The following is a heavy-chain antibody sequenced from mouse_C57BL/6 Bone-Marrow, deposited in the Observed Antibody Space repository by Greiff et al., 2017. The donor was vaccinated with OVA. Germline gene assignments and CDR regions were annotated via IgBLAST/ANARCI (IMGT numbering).Heavy chain of an antibody. J-gene: IGHJ3*01. CDR1: GFNIKDYY. CDR2: IDPEDGDT. Sequence: EVQLQQSGAELVRPGASVKLSCTASGFNIKDYYMHWVKQRPEQGLEWIGRIDPEDGDTEYAPKFQGKATMTADTSSNTAYLQLSSLTSEDTAVYYCTTGGDLLWLDPPPAWFAYWGQGTLVTVSA. D-gene: IGHD2-2*01. CDR3: TTGGDLLWLDPPPAWFAY. V-gene: IGHV14-1*01.